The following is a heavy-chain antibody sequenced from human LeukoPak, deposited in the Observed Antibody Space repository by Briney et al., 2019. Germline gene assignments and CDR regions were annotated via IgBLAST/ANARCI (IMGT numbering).Heavy chain of an antibody. J-gene: IGHJ4*02. CDR2: ISGSGGNT. V-gene: IGHV3-23*01. CDR1: GFTFSSYW. Sequence: GGSLRLSCAASGFTFSSYWMSWVRQAPGKGLEWVSGISGSGGNTYYADSVKGRFTISRDNSKNTLYLQMNSLRAEDTAVYYCARTEAKYQALFDYWGQGTLVTVSS. CDR3: ARTEAKYQALFDY. D-gene: IGHD2-2*01.